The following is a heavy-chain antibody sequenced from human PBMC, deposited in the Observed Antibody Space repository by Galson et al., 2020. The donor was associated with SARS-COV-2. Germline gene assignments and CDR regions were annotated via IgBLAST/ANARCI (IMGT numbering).Heavy chain of an antibody. J-gene: IGHJ4*02. CDR2: TYYNGYT. V-gene: IGHV4-59*01. D-gene: IGHD4-17*01. CDR1: GDSISNYY. CDR3: AKGCENGDYWCY. Sequence: SETLSLTCTVSGDSISNYYLTWIRQPPGKGLEWIGYTYYNGYTNYNPALKSRVTISADTSRNQFSLKLTSLTAAVTAVYYCAKGCENGDYWCYGGQGTQVTVSS.